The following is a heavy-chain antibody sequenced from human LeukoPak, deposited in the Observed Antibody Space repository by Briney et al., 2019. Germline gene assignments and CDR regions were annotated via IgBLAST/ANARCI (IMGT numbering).Heavy chain of an antibody. CDR3: XXXXXYRYGYNEYHSYMDI. V-gene: IGHV4-38-2*02. J-gene: IGHJ6*03. CDR2: IYYSGST. CDR1: GYSISSGYY. D-gene: IGHD5-24*01. Sequence: SETLSLTCTVSGYSISSGYYWGWIRQSPGKGLEWIGSIYYSGSTNYNPSLKSRVTISVDTSKNQFSLKLSSVTAAETAVYYXXXXXXYRYGYNEYHSYMDIWGKGTTVTVSS.